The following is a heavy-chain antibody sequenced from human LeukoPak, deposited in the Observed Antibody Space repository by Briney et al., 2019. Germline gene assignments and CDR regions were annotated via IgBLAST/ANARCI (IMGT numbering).Heavy chain of an antibody. CDR2: ISYDGSNK. J-gene: IGHJ4*02. CDR3: ARDLEGYSLDY. Sequence: GRSLRLSCAASGFTFSSYAMHWVRQAPGKGLEWVAVISYDGSNKYYADSVKGRFTISRDNSKNTLYLQMNSLRAEDTAVYYCARDLEGYSLDYWGQGTLVTVSS. V-gene: IGHV3-30-3*01. CDR1: GFTFSSYA. D-gene: IGHD3-22*01.